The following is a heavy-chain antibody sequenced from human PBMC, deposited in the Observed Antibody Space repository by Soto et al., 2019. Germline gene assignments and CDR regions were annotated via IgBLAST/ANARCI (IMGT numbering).Heavy chain of an antibody. V-gene: IGHV1-2*02. J-gene: IGHJ4*02. CDR2: INPNSGGT. Sequence: QVQLVQSGAEVKKPGASVKVSCKASGYTFSDYYMHWVRQAPGQGLEWMGWINPNSGGTNYAQKFQGRVTMTRDTSISTAYMELTSLTSDDTAMYYCARRFSGWSDYWGQGTLVTVSS. CDR1: GYTFSDYY. D-gene: IGHD6-19*01. CDR3: ARRFSGWSDY.